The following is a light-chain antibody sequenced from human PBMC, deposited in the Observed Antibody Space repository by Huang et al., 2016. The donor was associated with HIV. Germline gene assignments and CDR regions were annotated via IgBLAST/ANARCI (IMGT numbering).Light chain of an antibody. CDR3: QQSYSAPGYT. J-gene: IGKJ2*01. CDR1: QSISNY. Sequence: DIQMTQSPSYLSASVGDRVTMTCRASQSISNYLNLYQQKPGKGPKPLIYAASTLQSGVPSMFSGSESGTDFTLTISSLQPKDFATYYCQQSYSAPGYTCAQGTVREIK. V-gene: IGKV1-39*01. CDR2: AAS.